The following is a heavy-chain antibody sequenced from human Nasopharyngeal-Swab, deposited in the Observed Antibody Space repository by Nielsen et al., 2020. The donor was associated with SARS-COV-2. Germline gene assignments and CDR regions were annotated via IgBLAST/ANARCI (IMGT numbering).Heavy chain of an antibody. CDR2: VYYTGTI. V-gene: IGHV4-59*01. J-gene: IGHJ4*02. CDR3: ARDAPAHYGAFY. D-gene: IGHD4-17*01. CDR1: GGPISSYH. Sequence: SETLSLTCNVSGGPISSYHWSWIRQTPGRGLEWLGYVYYTGTISYNPSLQSRVTISIDTSKNQFSLKLRSVTDADTAVYYCARDAPAHYGAFYWGRGTLVTVSS.